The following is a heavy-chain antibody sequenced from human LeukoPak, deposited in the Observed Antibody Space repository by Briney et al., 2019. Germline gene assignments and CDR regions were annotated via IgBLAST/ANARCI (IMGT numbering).Heavy chain of an antibody. D-gene: IGHD5-18*01. Sequence: GRSLRLSCAASGFTFSSYAMHWVRQAPGKGLECVAVISYDGSNKYYADSVKGRFTISRDNPKNTLYLQMNSLRTEDTAVYYCARTGYSYGWGVYYFDYWGQGTLVTVSS. J-gene: IGHJ4*02. V-gene: IGHV3-30*04. CDR2: ISYDGSNK. CDR1: GFTFSSYA. CDR3: ARTGYSYGWGVYYFDY.